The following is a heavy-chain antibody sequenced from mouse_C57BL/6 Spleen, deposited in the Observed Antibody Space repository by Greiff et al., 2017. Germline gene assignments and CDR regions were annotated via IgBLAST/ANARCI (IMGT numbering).Heavy chain of an antibody. V-gene: IGHV5-9*01. CDR2: ISGGGGNT. CDR3: AIYYDYDGFAD. Sequence: EVMLVESGGGLVKPGGSLKLSCAASGFTFSSYTMSWVRQTPEKRLEWVATISGGGGNTYYPDSVKGRFTISRDNAKNTLYLQMSSLRSEDTALYYCAIYYDYDGFADWGKGTLVTVSA. CDR1: GFTFSSYT. D-gene: IGHD2-4*01. J-gene: IGHJ3*01.